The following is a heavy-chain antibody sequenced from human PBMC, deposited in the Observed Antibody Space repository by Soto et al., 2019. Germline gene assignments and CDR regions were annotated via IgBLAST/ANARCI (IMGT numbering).Heavy chain of an antibody. J-gene: IGHJ3*02. CDR1: GGSISSGDYY. CDR2: IYYSGST. Sequence: PSETLSLTCTVSGGSISSGDYYWSWIRQPPGKGLEWIGDIYYSGSTYYNPSLKSRVTISVYTSKNQFSLKLSSVTAADTAVYYCASYGDYYAFDIWGQGTMVTVSS. V-gene: IGHV4-30-4*01. D-gene: IGHD4-17*01. CDR3: ASYGDYYAFDI.